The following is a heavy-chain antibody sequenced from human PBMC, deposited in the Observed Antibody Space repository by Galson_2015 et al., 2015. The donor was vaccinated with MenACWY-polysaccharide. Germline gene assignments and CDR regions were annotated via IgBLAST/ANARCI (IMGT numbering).Heavy chain of an antibody. CDR3: ARSYCDRTTCYGLDL. J-gene: IGHJ5*02. D-gene: IGHD2-2*01. CDR2: ISYDETNK. Sequence: SLRLSCAASGFTFSSYAMHWVRQAPGKGLDWVTVISYDETNKYYADSVKCQFTISRDNSKKSLYLQMDSLRAEDTAVYYCARSYCDRTTCYGLDLWGQGTLVTVSS. V-gene: IGHV3-30-3*01. CDR1: GFTFSSYA.